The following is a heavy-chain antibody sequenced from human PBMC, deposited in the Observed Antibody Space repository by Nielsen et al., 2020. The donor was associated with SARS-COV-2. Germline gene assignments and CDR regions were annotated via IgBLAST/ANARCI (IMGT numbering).Heavy chain of an antibody. CDR2: ISYSGST. J-gene: IGHJ4*02. Sequence: SETLSLTCTVSGGSISSGGSSWRWIRQYPGPGLAWLGYISYSGSTYYNPSLQSRVTISVDTSKTQFSLKLSSVTAADTAVYYCARDRDNIGVFDYWGQGTLVTVSS. CDR1: GGSISSGGSS. V-gene: IGHV4-31*03. D-gene: IGHD2-21*01. CDR3: ARDRDNIGVFDY.